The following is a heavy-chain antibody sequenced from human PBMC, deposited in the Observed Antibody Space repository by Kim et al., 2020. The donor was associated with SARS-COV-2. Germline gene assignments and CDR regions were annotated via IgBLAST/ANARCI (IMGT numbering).Heavy chain of an antibody. Sequence: ASVKVSCKASGYTFTSYAMNWVRQAPGQGLEWMGWINTNTGNPTYAQGFTGRFVFSLDTSVSTAYLQISSLKAEDTAVYYCARVPPGIAAAGTGHYYYGMDVWGQGTTVTVSS. CDR2: INTNTGNP. V-gene: IGHV7-4-1*02. J-gene: IGHJ6*02. CDR3: ARVPPGIAAAGTGHYYYGMDV. D-gene: IGHD6-13*01. CDR1: GYTFTSYA.